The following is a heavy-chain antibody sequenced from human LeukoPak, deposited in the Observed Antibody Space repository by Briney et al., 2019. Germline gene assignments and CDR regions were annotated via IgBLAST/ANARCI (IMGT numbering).Heavy chain of an antibody. Sequence: SETLSLTCAVYGGSFSGYYWSWIRQPPGKGLEWIGEINHSGSTNYNPPLKSRVTISVDTSKNQFSLKLSSVTAADTAAYYCAVAATIGAAAHWGQGTLVTVSS. D-gene: IGHD5-24*01. CDR3: AVAATIGAAAH. CDR1: GGSFSGYY. V-gene: IGHV4-34*01. J-gene: IGHJ4*02. CDR2: INHSGST.